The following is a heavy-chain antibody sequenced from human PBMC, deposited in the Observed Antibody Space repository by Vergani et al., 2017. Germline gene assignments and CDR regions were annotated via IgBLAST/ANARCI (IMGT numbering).Heavy chain of an antibody. J-gene: IGHJ2*01. CDR2: ISWNSGSI. D-gene: IGHD3-22*01. Sequence: EVQLLESGGGLVQPGGSLRLSCAASGFTFSSYAMSWVRQAPGKGLEWVSGISWNSGSIGYADSVKGRFTISRDNAKNSLYLQMNSLRAEDTALYYCAKDFDSSGYPYWYFDLWGRGTLVTVSS. V-gene: IGHV3-9*01. CDR1: GFTFSSYA. CDR3: AKDFDSSGYPYWYFDL.